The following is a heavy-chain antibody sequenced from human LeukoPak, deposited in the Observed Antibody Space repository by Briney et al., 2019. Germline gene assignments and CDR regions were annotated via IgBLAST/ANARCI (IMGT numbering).Heavy chain of an antibody. CDR3: AAALAIAVGGTTPGGY. D-gene: IGHD6-19*01. Sequence: GGSLRLSCAASGFTFSSYWMSWVRQAPGKGLEWVSSITSSSSDIFYADSVKGRFTISRDNAKNSLYLKMNSLRVEDTAVYYCAAALAIAVGGTTPGGYWGQGTLVTVSS. CDR1: GFTFSSYW. J-gene: IGHJ4*02. CDR2: ITSSSSDI. V-gene: IGHV3-21*06.